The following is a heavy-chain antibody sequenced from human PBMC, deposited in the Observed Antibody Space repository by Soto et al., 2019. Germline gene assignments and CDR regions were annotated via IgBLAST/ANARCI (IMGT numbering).Heavy chain of an antibody. CDR2: IIPIFGTA. CDR1: GGTFSSYA. D-gene: IGHD2-15*01. Sequence: QVQLVQSGAEVKKPGSSVKVSCKASGGTFSSYAISWVRQAPGQGLEWMGGIIPIFGTANYAQKFQGRVTSTAAESKSTAYMQLSRLRSEDTALDYCARPGSYDAFGLRGQGTMVTVSS. J-gene: IGHJ3*01. CDR3: ARPGSYDAFGL. V-gene: IGHV1-69*12.